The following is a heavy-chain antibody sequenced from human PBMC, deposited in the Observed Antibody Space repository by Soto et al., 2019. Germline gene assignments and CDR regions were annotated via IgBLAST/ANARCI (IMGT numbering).Heavy chain of an antibody. CDR1: GFTFSSYA. V-gene: IGHV3-23*01. Sequence: PGGSLRLSCVASGFTFSSYAMTWVRQAPGKGLEWVSSITTSGIGTYYADSVKGRFTISRDNSENTLYLQMNSLRAEDTAVYFCAKDRDWGQGTLVTVSS. D-gene: IGHD3-10*01. J-gene: IGHJ4*02. CDR2: ITTSGIGT. CDR3: AKDRD.